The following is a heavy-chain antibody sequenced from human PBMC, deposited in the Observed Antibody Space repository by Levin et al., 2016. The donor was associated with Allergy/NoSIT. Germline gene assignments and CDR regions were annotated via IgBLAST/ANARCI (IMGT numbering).Heavy chain of an antibody. Sequence: WVRQAPGQGLEWMGWISTHNGKTTYAQKFQGRVTMTTDTYTSTAYMELRSLRSNDTAVYYCAREGRGYISNWYGMDVWGQGTTVTAP. CDR2: ISTHNGKT. J-gene: IGHJ6*02. V-gene: IGHV1-18*01. CDR3: AREGRGYISNWYGMDV. D-gene: IGHD6-13*01.